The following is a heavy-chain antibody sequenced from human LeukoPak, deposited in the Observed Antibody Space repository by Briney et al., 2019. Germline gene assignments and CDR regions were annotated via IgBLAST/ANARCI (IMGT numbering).Heavy chain of an antibody. CDR1: GYTFTGYY. J-gene: IGHJ4*02. CDR2: INPDSGGT. D-gene: IGHD2-2*02. Sequence: ASVKVSCKASGYTFTGYYMHWVRQAPGQGLEWMEWINPDSGGTNYAQKFQGRVTMTTDTSISTAYMELSRLRSDDTAVYYCAREPPYCSSTSCYRGGFDYWGQGTLVTVSS. CDR3: AREPPYCSSTSCYRGGFDY. V-gene: IGHV1-2*02.